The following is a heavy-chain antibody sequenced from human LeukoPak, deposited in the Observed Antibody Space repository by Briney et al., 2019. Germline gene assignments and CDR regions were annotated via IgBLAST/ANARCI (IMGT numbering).Heavy chain of an antibody. D-gene: IGHD3-22*01. V-gene: IGHV4-30-4*01. Sequence: PSQTLSLTCIVSGGSISSGDYYWSWIRQPPGKGLEWIGYIYHSGSTYYNPSLKSRVTISVDTSKNQFSLELSPVTAADTAVYYCAREDRHYYDSSGYYLNWFDPWGQGILVTVSS. CDR3: AREDRHYYDSSGYYLNWFDP. CDR1: GGSISSGDYY. CDR2: IYHSGST. J-gene: IGHJ5*02.